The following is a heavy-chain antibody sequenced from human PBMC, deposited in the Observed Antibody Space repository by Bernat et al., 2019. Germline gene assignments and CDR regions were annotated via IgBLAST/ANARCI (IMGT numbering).Heavy chain of an antibody. CDR1: GFTFSSYG. CDR3: ARDRRPGIAVPAGYYYYGMDV. D-gene: IGHD6-19*01. J-gene: IGHJ6*02. V-gene: IGHV3-33*01. CDR2: IWYDGSNK. Sequence: QVQLVESGGGVVQPGRSLRLSCAASGFTFSSYGMHWVRQAPGKGLEWVAVIWYDGSNKYYADSVKGRFTISRDNSKNTLYLQMNSLRAEDTAVYYCARDRRPGIAVPAGYYYYGMDVWGQGTTVTVSS.